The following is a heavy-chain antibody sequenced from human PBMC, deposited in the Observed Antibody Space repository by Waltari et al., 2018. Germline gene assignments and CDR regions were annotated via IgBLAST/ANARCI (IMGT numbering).Heavy chain of an antibody. CDR1: GGTFSSYA. D-gene: IGHD2-15*01. J-gene: IGHJ6*02. V-gene: IGHV1-69*05. CDR3: ARGVGYCSGGSCLGDGMDV. CDR2: IIPTFGTA. Sequence: QVQLVQSGAEVKKPGSSVKVSCKASGGTFSSYAISWVRQAPGQGLEWMGGIIPTFGTANYAQKFQGRVTITTDESTSTAYMELSSLRSEDTAVYYCARGVGYCSGGSCLGDGMDVWGQGTTVTVSS.